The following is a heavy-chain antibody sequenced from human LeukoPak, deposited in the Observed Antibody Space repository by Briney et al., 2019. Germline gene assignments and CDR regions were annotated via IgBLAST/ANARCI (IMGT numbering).Heavy chain of an antibody. D-gene: IGHD3-10*01. V-gene: IGHV5-51*01. J-gene: IGHJ4*02. CDR1: GYSFTSYW. CDR2: IYPGDSDT. Sequence: GESLKISCKGSGYSFTSYWIGRVRQMPGKGLEWMGIIYPGDSDTRYSPSFQGQVTISADKSISTAYLQWSSLKASDTAMYYCARLLLWFGELSGFDYWGQGTLVTVSS. CDR3: ARLLLWFGELSGFDY.